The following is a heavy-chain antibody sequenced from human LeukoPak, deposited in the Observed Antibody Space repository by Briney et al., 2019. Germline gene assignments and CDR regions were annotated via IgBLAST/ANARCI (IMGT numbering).Heavy chain of an antibody. D-gene: IGHD1/OR15-1a*01. J-gene: IGHJ4*02. CDR2: IYPDDSDP. Sequence: GESLKISCQGSGYSFTSYWIGWVRQMPGKGLEWMGIIYPDDSDPTYSPSFQGQVTISADKSISTAYLQWSSLKASDTAMYYCARKMMGTQAKNFDYWGQGSLVTVSS. CDR1: GYSFTSYW. CDR3: ARKMMGTQAKNFDY. V-gene: IGHV5-51*01.